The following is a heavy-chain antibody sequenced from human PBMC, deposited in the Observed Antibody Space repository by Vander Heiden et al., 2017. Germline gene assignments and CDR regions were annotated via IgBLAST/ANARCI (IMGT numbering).Heavy chain of an antibody. Sequence: QVQLVQSGAEVKKPGSSVKVSCKASGGTFSSYAISWVRQAPGQGLEWMGGIIPIFGTANYAQKFQGRVTITADESTSTAYMELSSLGSEDTAVHYCASSGKGRGSIAARPGFDYWGQGTLVTVSS. J-gene: IGHJ4*02. D-gene: IGHD6-6*01. CDR2: IIPIFGTA. V-gene: IGHV1-69*01. CDR1: GGTFSSYA. CDR3: ASSGKGRGSIAARPGFDY.